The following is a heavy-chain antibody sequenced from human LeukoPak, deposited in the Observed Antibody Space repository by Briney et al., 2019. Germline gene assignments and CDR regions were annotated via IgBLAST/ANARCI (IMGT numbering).Heavy chain of an antibody. D-gene: IGHD5-24*01. CDR2: IKEDGSET. J-gene: IGHJ4*02. V-gene: IGHV3-7*01. CDR1: GLIFKKYW. Sequence: SGGSLRLSCAASGLIFKKYWMNWVRQVPGKGLECLANIKEDGSETYYADSVKGRFTISRDNPKNLLFLQINSLRVEDTAVYYCARETPRRGETRDGYRWGQGTVVTVSS. CDR3: ARETPRRGETRDGYR.